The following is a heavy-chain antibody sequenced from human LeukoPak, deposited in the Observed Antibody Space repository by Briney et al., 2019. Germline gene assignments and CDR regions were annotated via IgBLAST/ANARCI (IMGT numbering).Heavy chain of an antibody. CDR3: TRGYYEPFDR. J-gene: IGHJ4*02. D-gene: IGHD3-22*01. CDR1: GGSVSSSH. CDR2: VDYSGST. Sequence: SETLSLNCTVSGGSVSSSHWNWIRQPPGKGLERIGNVDYSGSTKYNPSLRSRVTMSLDTSNNQFSLKLRSVTASDTALYYCTRGYYEPFDRWGQGTLVTVSS. V-gene: IGHV4-59*02.